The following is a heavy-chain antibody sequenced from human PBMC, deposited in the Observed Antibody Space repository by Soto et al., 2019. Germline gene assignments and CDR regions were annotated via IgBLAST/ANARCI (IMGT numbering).Heavy chain of an antibody. CDR3: AHRVLRTVFGLVTTTAIYFDF. V-gene: IGHV2-5*02. CDR1: GFSLTTSGVG. J-gene: IGHJ4*02. Sequence: QITLNESGPTVVRPTETLTLTCRFSGFSLTTSGVGVGWIRQSPGKAPEWLALIYWDDDKRCSASLKIRLTITKDTSKNQVVLTVSDLYPTDTATYYCAHRVLRTVFGLVTTTAIYFDFWGQGTPVAFSS. CDR2: IYWDDDK. D-gene: IGHD3-3*01.